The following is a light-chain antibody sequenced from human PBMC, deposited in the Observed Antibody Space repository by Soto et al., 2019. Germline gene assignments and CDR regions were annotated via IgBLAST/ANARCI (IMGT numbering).Light chain of an antibody. CDR2: GAS. CDR3: QQYNSWPPWA. J-gene: IGKJ1*01. Sequence: EIVLTQSPATLSLSPGERATLSCRASQSVSSNLAWYQQKPGQAPRLLIYGASTRATDIPARFSGSGSGTEFTLTISSLQSEDVAVYYCQQYNSWPPWAFGQGTKVDIK. CDR1: QSVSSN. V-gene: IGKV3-15*01.